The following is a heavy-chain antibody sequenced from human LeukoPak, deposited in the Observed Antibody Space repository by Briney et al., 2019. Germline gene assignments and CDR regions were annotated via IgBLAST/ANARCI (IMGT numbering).Heavy chain of an antibody. CDR2: ISGYNGKT. Sequence: GASVKVSCKASGYTFNTYGITWVRQAPGQGLEWMGWISGYNGKTKYAQKLQDRVTMTTDTSTTTAYMELRSLRSDDTAVYYCARVGFGVVIGGFDIWGQGTMVTVSS. V-gene: IGHV1-18*01. D-gene: IGHD3-3*01. CDR1: GYTFNTYG. CDR3: ARVGFGVVIGGFDI. J-gene: IGHJ3*02.